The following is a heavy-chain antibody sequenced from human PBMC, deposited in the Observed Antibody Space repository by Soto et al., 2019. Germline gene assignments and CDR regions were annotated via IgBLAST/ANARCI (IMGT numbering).Heavy chain of an antibody. CDR1: GGDLSNSG. CDR2: IFPLLAMV. CDR3: AKADGAGFKS. D-gene: IGHD1-26*01. J-gene: IGHJ4*02. V-gene: IGHV1-69*04. Sequence: QVNLVQSGTEMKKPGSSVMVSCKVSGGDLSNSGISWVRQAPGQGLEWMGGIFPLLAMVDYSQKFQGRVSISADETTNPAYMDLGSLRSADTAVYYCAKADGAGFKSWGQGTLVIVSS.